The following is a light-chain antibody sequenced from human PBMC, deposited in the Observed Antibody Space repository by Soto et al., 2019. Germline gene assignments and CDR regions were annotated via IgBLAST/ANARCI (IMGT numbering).Light chain of an antibody. CDR3: SSYTSSGNYG. Sequence: QSVLTQPASVSGSPGQSITISCTGTSSDVGDYNYVSWYQQHPDKAPKVMIYDVSNRPSGVSNRFSGSKSGNTASLTISGLQAEEEADYYCSSYTSSGNYGFGTGTKVTVL. V-gene: IGLV2-14*01. J-gene: IGLJ1*01. CDR1: SSDVGDYNY. CDR2: DVS.